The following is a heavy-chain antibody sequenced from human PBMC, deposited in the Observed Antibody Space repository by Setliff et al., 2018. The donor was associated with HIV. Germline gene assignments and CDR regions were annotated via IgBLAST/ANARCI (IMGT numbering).Heavy chain of an antibody. CDR3: ARSGSSSPYYFDY. Sequence: SETLSLTCTVSGGSISSYYWSWIRQSPGKGLEWIGYIYYSGSTYYNPSLKSRITISVDTSKNQFSLRLSSVTAADTAVYYCARSGSSSPYYFDYWGQGTLVTVSS. CDR1: GGSISSYY. D-gene: IGHD6-6*01. V-gene: IGHV4-59*06. J-gene: IGHJ4*02. CDR2: IYYSGST.